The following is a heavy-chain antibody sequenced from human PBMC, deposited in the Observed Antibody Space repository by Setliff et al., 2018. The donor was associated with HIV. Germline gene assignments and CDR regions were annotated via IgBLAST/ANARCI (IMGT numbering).Heavy chain of an antibody. CDR1: GYTFTSYA. V-gene: IGHV1-3*01. Sequence: GASVKVSCKASGYTFTSYAMHWVRQAPGQRLEWMGWINAGNGNTKYSQKFQGRVTITRDTSASTAYMELSSLRPEDTAVYYCAREPAGSGSGSFGFWGQGTLVTVSS. CDR2: INAGNGNT. CDR3: AREPAGSGSGSFGF. D-gene: IGHD3-10*01. J-gene: IGHJ4*02.